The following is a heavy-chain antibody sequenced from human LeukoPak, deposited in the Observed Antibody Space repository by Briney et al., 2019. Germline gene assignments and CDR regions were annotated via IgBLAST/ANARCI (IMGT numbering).Heavy chain of an antibody. Sequence: GGSLRLSCEGSGFTFSTYGMSWVRQAPGKGLEWVSSVSGGAESTFYADSVKGRFTISRDNSKNTLYLQMSSLRDEDTALYYCAKTHPDNWFYDYWGRGTLVTVSS. CDR3: AKTHPDNWFYDY. V-gene: IGHV3-23*01. CDR2: VSGGAEST. J-gene: IGHJ4*02. CDR1: GFTFSTYG. D-gene: IGHD1-1*01.